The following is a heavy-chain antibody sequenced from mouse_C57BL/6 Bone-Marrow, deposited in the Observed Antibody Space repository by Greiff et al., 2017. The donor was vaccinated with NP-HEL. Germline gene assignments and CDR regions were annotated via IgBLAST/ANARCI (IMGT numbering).Heavy chain of an antibody. V-gene: IGHV5-17*01. Sequence: EVNVVESGGGLVKPGGSLKLSCAASGFTFSDYGMHWVRQAPEKGLEWVAYISSGSSTIYYADTVKGRFTISRDNAKNTLFLQMTSLRSEDTAMYYCARLTTMVTRGVYYYAMDYWGQGTSVTVSS. CDR1: GFTFSDYG. D-gene: IGHD2-2*01. CDR2: ISSGSSTI. J-gene: IGHJ4*01. CDR3: ARLTTMVTRGVYYYAMDY.